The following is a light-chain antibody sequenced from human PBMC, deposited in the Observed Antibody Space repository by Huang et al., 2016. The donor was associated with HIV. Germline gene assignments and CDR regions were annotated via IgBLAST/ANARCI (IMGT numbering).Light chain of an antibody. CDR1: QSISRSY. CDR3: QQYDNSPPT. Sequence: EIVLTQSPGTLSLSPGERATLSCRASQSISRSYLAWYQQKPGQAPRLLIYGASSRATGIPDRFSGSGSGTDFTLTISRLEPEDFAVYYCQQYDNSPPTFGGGTKVEIK. J-gene: IGKJ4*01. CDR2: GAS. V-gene: IGKV3-20*01.